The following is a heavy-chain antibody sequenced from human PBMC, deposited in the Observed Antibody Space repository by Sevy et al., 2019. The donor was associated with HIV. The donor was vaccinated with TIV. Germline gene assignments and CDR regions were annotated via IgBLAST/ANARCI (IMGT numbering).Heavy chain of an antibody. CDR3: ARVADIVVVPAAAGAFDI. CDR1: GLSFNTYV. CDR2: IKQDGSEK. Sequence: GGSLRLSCAASGLSFNTYVMSWVRQAPGKGLEWVANIKQDGSEKYYVDSVKGRFTISRDNAKNSLYLQMNSLRAEDTAVYYCARVADIVVVPAAAGAFDIWGQGTMVTVSS. D-gene: IGHD2-2*01. J-gene: IGHJ3*02. V-gene: IGHV3-7*01.